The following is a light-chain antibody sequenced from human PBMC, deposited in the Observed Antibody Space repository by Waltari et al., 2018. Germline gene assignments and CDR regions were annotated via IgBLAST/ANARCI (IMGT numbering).Light chain of an antibody. J-gene: IGLJ1*01. V-gene: IGLV2-8*01. CDR1: SSDVGGFHY. CDR2: EVN. Sequence: SALTQPPSASGSPGQSVTISCTGTSSDVGGFHYVSWYQHNPGKAPKLMIYEVNKRPSGVPDRFSGSKSGDTASLTVSGLQAEDEADYYCSSYAGSNNLVVFGTGTKVTVL. CDR3: SSYAGSNNLVV.